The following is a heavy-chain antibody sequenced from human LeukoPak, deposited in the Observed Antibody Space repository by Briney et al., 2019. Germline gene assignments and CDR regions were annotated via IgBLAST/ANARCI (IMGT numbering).Heavy chain of an antibody. CDR1: GYTFTSYG. V-gene: IGHV1-18*01. Sequence: ASVRVSCKASGYTFTSYGISWVRQAPGQGLEWMGWISAYNGNTNYAQKLQGRVTMTADTSTSTAYMELRSLRSDDTAVYYCARSYYDSSGTAFDIWGQGTMVTVSS. CDR3: ARSYYDSSGTAFDI. D-gene: IGHD3-22*01. CDR2: ISAYNGNT. J-gene: IGHJ3*02.